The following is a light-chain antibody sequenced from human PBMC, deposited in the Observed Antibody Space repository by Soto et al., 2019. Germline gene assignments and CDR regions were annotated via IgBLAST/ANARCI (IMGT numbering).Light chain of an antibody. CDR3: QQSYSTSWT. V-gene: IGKV1-39*01. CDR1: QSISSY. Sequence: DIQMTQSPSSLSASVGDRVTITCRASQSISSYLNWYQQKPGKAPKLLIYAASSLQSGVPSRFSGSGSGTDFTLTISSLQPEDSATYYCQQSYSTSWTFGQGTKV. J-gene: IGKJ1*01. CDR2: AAS.